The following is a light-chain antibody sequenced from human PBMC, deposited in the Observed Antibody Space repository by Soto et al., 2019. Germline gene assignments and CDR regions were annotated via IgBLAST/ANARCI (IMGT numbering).Light chain of an antibody. CDR2: GAS. CDR3: RQYGSSPGT. Sequence: GERATLSCRASQSVSSSYLAWYQQKPGQAPRLLIYGASSRATGIPDRFSGSGSGTDFTLTISRLEPEDFALYYCRQYGSSPGTFGQGTKVDIK. V-gene: IGKV3-20*01. J-gene: IGKJ1*01. CDR1: QSVSSSY.